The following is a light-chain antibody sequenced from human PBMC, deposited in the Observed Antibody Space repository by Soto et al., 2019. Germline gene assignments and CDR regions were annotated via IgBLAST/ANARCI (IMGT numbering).Light chain of an antibody. Sequence: DIQMTQSPSTLSASVGDRVTITCRASQSISNWLAWYQQKPWKAPNLLIYDASSLQSGVPSRFSGSGFGTEFTLTISSLQPGDFATYYCQQYSSRSTFGQGTKVDIK. CDR2: DAS. J-gene: IGKJ1*01. CDR3: QQYSSRST. CDR1: QSISNW. V-gene: IGKV1-5*01.